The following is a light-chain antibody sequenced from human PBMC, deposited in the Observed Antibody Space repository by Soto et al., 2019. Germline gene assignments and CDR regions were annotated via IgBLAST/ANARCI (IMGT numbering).Light chain of an antibody. CDR1: SSDVGGYNY. CDR2: EVS. Sequence: QSALTQPASVSGSPGQSITISCTGTSSDVGGYNYVSWYQQHPGKAPKLMIYEVSNRPSGVSNRFSGSKSGNTAPLTISGLQGEDDADYYSSSYTSSSTVVFGGGSKLTVL. V-gene: IGLV2-14*01. J-gene: IGLJ2*01. CDR3: SSYTSSSTVV.